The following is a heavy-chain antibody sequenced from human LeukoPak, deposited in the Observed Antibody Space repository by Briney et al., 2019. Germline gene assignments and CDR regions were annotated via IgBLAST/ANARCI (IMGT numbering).Heavy chain of an antibody. J-gene: IGHJ4*02. CDR1: GYTFTSYY. D-gene: IGHD3-22*01. V-gene: IGHV1-46*01. Sequence: ASVKVSCKASGYTFTSYYMHWVRQAPGQGLEWMGIINPSGGSTSYAQKFQGRVTMTRDMSTSTVYMELSSLRSEDTAVYYCARGFYYYDSSEGTESNPIDYWGQGTLVTVSS. CDR3: ARGFYYYDSSEGTESNPIDY. CDR2: INPSGGST.